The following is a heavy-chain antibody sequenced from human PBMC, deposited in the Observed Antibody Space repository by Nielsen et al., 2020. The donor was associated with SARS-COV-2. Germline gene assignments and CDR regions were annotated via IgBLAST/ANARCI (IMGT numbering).Heavy chain of an antibody. D-gene: IGHD6-13*01. CDR3: ARDQGSSWYGGVDY. J-gene: IGHJ4*02. V-gene: IGHV4-30-4*01. CDR2: IYYSGST. Sequence: WIRQPPGKGLEWIGYIYYSGSTYYNPSLKSRVTISVDTSKNQFSLKLSSVTAADTAVYYCARDQGSSWYGGVDYWGQGTLVTAPQ.